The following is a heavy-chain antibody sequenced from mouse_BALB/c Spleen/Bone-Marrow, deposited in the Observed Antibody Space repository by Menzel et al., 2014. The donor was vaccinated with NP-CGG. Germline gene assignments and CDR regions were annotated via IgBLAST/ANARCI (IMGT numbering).Heavy chain of an antibody. CDR2: INSNGGST. J-gene: IGHJ4*01. V-gene: IGHV5-6-3*01. CDR1: GFTFSSYG. CDR3: ARVSYYAIDY. Sequence: EVKLVESGGGLVQPGGSLKLSCAASGFTFSSYGMSWVRQTPDKRLELVATINSNGGSTYYPDSVKGRFAISRDNAKNTLYLQMSGLKSEDTAMYYCARVSYYAIDYWGQGTSATVSS.